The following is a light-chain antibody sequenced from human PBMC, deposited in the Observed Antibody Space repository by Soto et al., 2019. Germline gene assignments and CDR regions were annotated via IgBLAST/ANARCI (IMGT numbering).Light chain of an antibody. Sequence: QSVLTQPASVSGSPGQSITISCTGTSSDVGGYNYVSWYQQLPGKAPKLMIYDVSNRPSGVSNRFSGSKSGNTASLTISGLQAEDEADYYCSSYTSSSTLHVLGTVTKVTVL. CDR2: DVS. CDR3: SSYTSSSTLHV. CDR1: SSDVGGYNY. V-gene: IGLV2-14*01. J-gene: IGLJ1*01.